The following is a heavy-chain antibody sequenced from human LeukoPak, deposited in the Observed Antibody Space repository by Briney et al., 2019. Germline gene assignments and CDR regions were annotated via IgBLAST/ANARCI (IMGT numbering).Heavy chain of an antibody. CDR1: GFTFSSYA. CDR2: ISYDGSNK. CDR3: ARDLPDGGSYFDY. V-gene: IGHV3-30-3*01. Sequence: GGSLRLSCAASGFTFSSYAMHWVRQAPGKGLEWVAVISYDGSNKYYADSVKGRLTISRDNSKNTLYLQMNSLRAEDTAVYYCARDLPDGGSYFDYWGQGTLVTVSS. J-gene: IGHJ4*02. D-gene: IGHD2-15*01.